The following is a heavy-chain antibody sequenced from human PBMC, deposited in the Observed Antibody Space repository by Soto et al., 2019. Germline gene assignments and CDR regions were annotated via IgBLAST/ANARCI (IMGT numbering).Heavy chain of an antibody. V-gene: IGHV2-5*02. J-gene: IGHJ4*02. D-gene: IGHD1-26*01. CDR3: TQVYGSGSWGWYFHS. Sequence: ITLRESGPSLVKPTENLTLTCTFSGFSLTTTGVGVGWIRQPPGKALEWLAVVFWDGGERYSPSLKSRVTITKDTSKDQVVLTMTNMDPADTATYYCTQVYGSGSWGWYFHSWGQGTLVTVSS. CDR2: VFWDGGE. CDR1: GFSLTTTGVG.